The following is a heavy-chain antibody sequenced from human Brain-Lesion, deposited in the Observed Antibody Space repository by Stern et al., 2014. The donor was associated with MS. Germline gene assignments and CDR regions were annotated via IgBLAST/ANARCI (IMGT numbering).Heavy chain of an antibody. CDR2: IDHSGSA. J-gene: IGHJ4*02. CDR3: ARGPYYFDGSGYHY. D-gene: IGHD3-22*01. Sequence: VPLQQWGAGLLKPSETLSLTCAVSGGSFSGYYWTWILQSPEKGLELIGQIDHSGSAKYNPSLKSRVTMSLDTSNTHFSLKLSPVTAADTAVYYCARGPYYFDGSGYHYWGQGTQVTVSS. V-gene: IGHV4-34*01. CDR1: GGSFSGYY.